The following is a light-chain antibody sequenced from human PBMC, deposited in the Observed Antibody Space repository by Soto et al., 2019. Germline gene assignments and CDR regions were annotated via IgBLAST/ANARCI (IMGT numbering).Light chain of an antibody. CDR2: DAS. CDR3: QRYNNWPLT. Sequence: EIVMTQSPAPLSVSPGEGATLSCKASQGIGSTLAWYQHKPGQTPRLLIYDASTRATGVPVRFSGSGSGTEFTLTINSLQSEDVAVYYCQRYNNWPLTFGGGTKVDIK. CDR1: QGIGST. J-gene: IGKJ4*01. V-gene: IGKV3-15*01.